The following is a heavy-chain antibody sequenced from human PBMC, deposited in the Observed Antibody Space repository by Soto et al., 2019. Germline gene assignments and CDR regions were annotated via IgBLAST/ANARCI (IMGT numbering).Heavy chain of an antibody. CDR2: IWYDVSNK. V-gene: IGHV3-33*01. J-gene: IGHJ6*03. Sequence: PGGSLRLSCAASGFTFSSYGMHWVRQAPGKGLEWVAVIWYDVSNKYYADSVKGRFTISRDNSKNTLYLQMNSLRAEDTAVYYCARADYGSGSYYYYYYYMDVWGKGTTVTVSS. CDR1: GFTFSSYG. D-gene: IGHD3-10*01. CDR3: ARADYGSGSYYYYYYYMDV.